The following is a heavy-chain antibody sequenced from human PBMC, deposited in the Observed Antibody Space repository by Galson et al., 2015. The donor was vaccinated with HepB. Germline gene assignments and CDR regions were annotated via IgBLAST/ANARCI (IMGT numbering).Heavy chain of an antibody. V-gene: IGHV3-30*18. CDR1: GFTFSSYG. J-gene: IGHJ6*03. CDR3: AKRSKATVNTYYYYYMDV. Sequence: SLRLSCAASGFTFSSYGMHWVRQAPGKGLEWVAVISYDDSNKYYADSVKGRFTISRDNSKNTLYLQMNSLRAEDTAVYYCAKRSKATVNTYYYYYMDVWGKGTTVTVSS. CDR2: ISYDDSNK. D-gene: IGHD4-17*01.